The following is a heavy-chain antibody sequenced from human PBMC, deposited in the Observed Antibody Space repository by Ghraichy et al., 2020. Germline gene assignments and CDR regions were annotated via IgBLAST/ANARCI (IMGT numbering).Heavy chain of an antibody. Sequence: GKKKVSAIGGSGGSTSYSDSVKGRFTISRDNSKNTLYLQRNSLRAADTAVYYCAKDLGSSGYYYSDAFDIWGQ. V-gene: IGHV3-23*01. J-gene: IGHJ3*02. CDR3: AKDLGSSGYYYSDAFDI. CDR2: IGGSGGST. D-gene: IGHD3-22*01.